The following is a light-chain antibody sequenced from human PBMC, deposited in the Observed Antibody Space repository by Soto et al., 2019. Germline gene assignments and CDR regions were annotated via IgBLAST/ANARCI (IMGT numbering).Light chain of an antibody. J-gene: IGKJ1*01. CDR1: QSISSY. Sequence: DIQMTQSPSSLSASVGDRVTITCRASQSISSYLNWYQQKPGKAPKLLIYAASSLQSGVPSRFSGSGSRTDFTLTISSLQPEDFATYYCPQSYSTLWTFGQGTNVEIK. CDR3: PQSYSTLWT. V-gene: IGKV1-39*01. CDR2: AAS.